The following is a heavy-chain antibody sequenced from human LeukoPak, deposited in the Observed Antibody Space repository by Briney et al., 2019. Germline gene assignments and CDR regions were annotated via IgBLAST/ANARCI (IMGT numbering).Heavy chain of an antibody. CDR1: GFTFSHYG. D-gene: IGHD3-9*01. Sequence: GRSLRPSCAVSGFTFSHYGMHWVRQAPSKWREWVAVIWHDGSHKYYADSVKDRFTISREDSKNTLYLQMNSLRAEDTAVYYCARDDILTGYTIDYWGQGTLVTVSS. J-gene: IGHJ4*02. CDR2: IWHDGSHK. V-gene: IGHV3-33*01. CDR3: ARDDILTGYTIDY.